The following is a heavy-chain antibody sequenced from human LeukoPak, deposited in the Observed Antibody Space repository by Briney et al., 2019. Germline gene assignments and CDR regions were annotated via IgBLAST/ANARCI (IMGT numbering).Heavy chain of an antibody. CDR1: GFTFSSYA. Sequence: GGSLRLSCAASGFTFSSYAMHWVRQAPGKGLEWVAVISYDGSNKYYADSVKGRFTISRDNSKNTLYLQTNSLRVEDTAVYYCAREKFDFWSGSPLSYFDYWGQGTLVTVSS. D-gene: IGHD3-3*01. CDR2: ISYDGSNK. CDR3: AREKFDFWSGSPLSYFDY. V-gene: IGHV3-30-3*01. J-gene: IGHJ4*02.